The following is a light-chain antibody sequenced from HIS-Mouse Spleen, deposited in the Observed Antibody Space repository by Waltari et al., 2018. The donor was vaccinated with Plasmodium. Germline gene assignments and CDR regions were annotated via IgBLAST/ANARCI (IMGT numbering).Light chain of an antibody. Sequence: SYELTQPPSVSVSPGQTARITCPGDALPKKYAYWYQQKSGQAPVLGIYEDSKRPAGLPERFSGSKSGNTASLTISGLQAEDEADYYCCSYAGSSTNWVFGGGTKLTVL. J-gene: IGLJ3*02. V-gene: IGLV3-10*01. CDR2: EDS. CDR3: CSYAGSSTNWV. CDR1: ALPKKY.